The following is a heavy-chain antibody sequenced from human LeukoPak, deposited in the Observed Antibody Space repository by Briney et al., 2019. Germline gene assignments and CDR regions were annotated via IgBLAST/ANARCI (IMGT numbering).Heavy chain of an antibody. D-gene: IGHD3-16*01. Sequence: GGSLRLSCAASGFTFSSYSMNWVRQAPGKGLEWVSSISSSSSYIYYADSVKGRFTISRDNAKNSLYLQMNSLRAEDTAVYYCARNPTGGGWPLVRLFDYWGQGTLVTVSS. CDR3: ARNPTGGGWPLVRLFDY. J-gene: IGHJ4*02. CDR2: ISSSSSYI. V-gene: IGHV3-21*01. CDR1: GFTFSSYS.